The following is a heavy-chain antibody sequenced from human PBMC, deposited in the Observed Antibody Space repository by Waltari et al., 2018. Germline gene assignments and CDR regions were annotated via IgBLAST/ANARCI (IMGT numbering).Heavy chain of an antibody. V-gene: IGHV4-39*07. CDR3: ARHRGSLRYFVWSLNWFDP. J-gene: IGHJ5*02. D-gene: IGHD3-9*01. Sequence: QLQLQESGPGLVRPSETLSLTCAVPGGSISSSSYYWGWVRQPPGKGLEWIGTINYSGSAYYNPSLKSRVTISVDTSKNQFSLRLSSVTAADTAVFYCARHRGSLRYFVWSLNWFDPWGQGTLVTVSS. CDR1: GGSISSSSYY. CDR2: INYSGSA.